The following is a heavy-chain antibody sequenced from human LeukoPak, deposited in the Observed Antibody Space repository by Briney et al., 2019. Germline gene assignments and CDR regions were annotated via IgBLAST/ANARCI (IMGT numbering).Heavy chain of an antibody. D-gene: IGHD6-13*01. CDR2: IYTDGTT. V-gene: IGHV3-66*01. Sequence: GGSLRLSCAASGFSVSTNSMSWVRQAPGKGLEWVSLIYTDGTTSYADSVKARFTISRDNSKNTLYLQMNSLRAEDTAVYYCARMGSSWYSNYWGQGTLVTVSS. CDR3: ARMGSSWYSNY. J-gene: IGHJ4*02. CDR1: GFSVSTNS.